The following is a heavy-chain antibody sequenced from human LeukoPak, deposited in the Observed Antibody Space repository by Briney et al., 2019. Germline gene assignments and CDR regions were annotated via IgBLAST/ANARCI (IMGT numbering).Heavy chain of an antibody. Sequence: QPGGSLRLSCAASGFTFSSYGMHWVRQAPGKGLEWVAFIRYDGSNKYYADSVKGRFTISRDNSKNTLSLQMNSLRAEDTAVYYCAKYDDGDSFGMDYWGRGTLVTVSS. CDR1: GFTFSSYG. D-gene: IGHD4-17*01. CDR2: IRYDGSNK. J-gene: IGHJ4*02. CDR3: AKYDDGDSFGMDY. V-gene: IGHV3-30*02.